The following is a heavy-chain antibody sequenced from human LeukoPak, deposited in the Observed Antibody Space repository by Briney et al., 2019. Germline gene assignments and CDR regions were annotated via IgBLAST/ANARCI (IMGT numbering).Heavy chain of an antibody. CDR2: ISAYNGNT. D-gene: IGHD6-19*01. CDR3: ASSPPAPVAVAGTPAYYYYYMDV. Sequence: GASVTVSCKASGYTFTSYSMNWVRQAPGQGLEWMGWISAYNGNTNYAQKLQGRVTMTTDTSTSTAYMELRSLRSDDTAVYYCASSPPAPVAVAGTPAYYYYYMDVWGKGTTVTVSS. J-gene: IGHJ6*03. V-gene: IGHV1-18*01. CDR1: GYTFTSYS.